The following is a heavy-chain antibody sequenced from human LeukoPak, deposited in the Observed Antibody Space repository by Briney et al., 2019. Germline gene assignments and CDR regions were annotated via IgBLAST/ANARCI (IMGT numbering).Heavy chain of an antibody. D-gene: IGHD5-18*01. V-gene: IGHV4-59*08. CDR1: GGSISSYY. J-gene: IGHJ5*02. CDR2: IYYSGST. Sequence: PSETLSLTCTVSGGSISSYYWSWIRQPPGKGLEWIGYIYYSGSTNYNPSLKSRVTISVDTSKNQFSLKLSSVTAADTAVYYCARQNSGSYSWFDPWGQGTLVTVSS. CDR3: ARQNSGSYSWFDP.